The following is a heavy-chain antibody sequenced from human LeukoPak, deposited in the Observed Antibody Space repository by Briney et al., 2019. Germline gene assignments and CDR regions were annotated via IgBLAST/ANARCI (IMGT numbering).Heavy chain of an antibody. CDR3: AKDLLYGSGSYSWGVFDY. D-gene: IGHD3-10*01. CDR1: GFTFSSYT. J-gene: IGHJ4*02. Sequence: PGGSLRLSCAASGFTFSSYTMHWVRQAPGKGLEWVACIHSDGSKKYYADSVKGRFTISRDNSRSTLYLQMNTLRADDTAVYYCAKDLLYGSGSYSWGVFDYWGQGTLVTVSS. V-gene: IGHV3-30*02. CDR2: IHSDGSKK.